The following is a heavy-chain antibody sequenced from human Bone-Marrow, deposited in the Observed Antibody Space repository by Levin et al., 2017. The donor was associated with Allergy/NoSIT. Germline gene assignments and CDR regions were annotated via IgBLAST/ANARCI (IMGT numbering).Heavy chain of an antibody. Sequence: ASVKVSCKASGYKFSDYYMHWVRQAPGQGLEWMGRINPNNNDATYAQKFQGRVTMTWDTSMTTAYMELSGLRSDDTAIYYCARDLGALSDCGTSGCYITDFWGRGTLVTVSS. V-gene: IGHV1-2*06. CDR3: ARDLGALSDCGTSGCYITDF. CDR1: GYKFSDYY. CDR2: INPNNNDA. J-gene: IGHJ4*02. D-gene: IGHD2-2*02.